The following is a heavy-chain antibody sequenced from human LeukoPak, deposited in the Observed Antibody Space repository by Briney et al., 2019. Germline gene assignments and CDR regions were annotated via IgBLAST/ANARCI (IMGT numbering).Heavy chain of an antibody. D-gene: IGHD6-13*01. CDR3: ATGYSPLYYFDY. CDR1: GYTFTGYY. J-gene: IGHJ4*02. Sequence: ASVKVSCKASGYTFTGYYMHWVRQAPGQGLEWMGWINPNSGGTNYAQKFQGGVTMTRGTSINTAYMELSRLRSDDTAVYYCATGYSPLYYFDYWGQGTLVTVSS. V-gene: IGHV1-2*02. CDR2: INPNSGGT.